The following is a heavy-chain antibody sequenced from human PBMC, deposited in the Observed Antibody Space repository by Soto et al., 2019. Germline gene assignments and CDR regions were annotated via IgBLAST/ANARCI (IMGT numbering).Heavy chain of an antibody. CDR2: IYWDDDE. V-gene: IGHV2-5*02. D-gene: IGHD1-1*01. J-gene: IGHJ4*02. Sequence: QITLKESGPTLVKPTQTLTLTCTFSGFSLSTSGVGVGWIRQPPGKALEWLAVIYWDDDERYSPSLRSRLTITKDTSRNQVVLTMTNADPVDTATYVCAHTLWNNYFDYWGQGTLVTVSS. CDR3: AHTLWNNYFDY. CDR1: GFSLSTSGVG.